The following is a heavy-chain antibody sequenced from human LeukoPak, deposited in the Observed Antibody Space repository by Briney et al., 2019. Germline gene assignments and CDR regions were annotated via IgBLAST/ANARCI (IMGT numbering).Heavy chain of an antibody. CDR2: ISYDGSNK. D-gene: IGHD6-13*01. CDR1: GFTFSSYA. V-gene: IGHV3-30-3*01. J-gene: IGHJ4*02. CDR3: AKDLIAAALFWESLFDY. Sequence: QPGGSLRLSCAASGFTFSSYAMHWVRQAPGKGLEWVAVISYDGSNKYYADSVKGRFTISRDNSKNTLYLQMNSLRAEDTAVYYCAKDLIAAALFWESLFDYWGQGTLVTVSS.